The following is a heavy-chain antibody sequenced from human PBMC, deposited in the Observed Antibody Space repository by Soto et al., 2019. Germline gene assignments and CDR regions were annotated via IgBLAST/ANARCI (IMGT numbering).Heavy chain of an antibody. CDR3: TRVTFTPNWFDS. CDR2: VYYRGSI. Sequence: SETLSLTCTVSGDSIVSPDYCCVWIRQSPGRGLEWIGYVYYRGSIYYTPSFESRVSISVDTSKNQFSLRLTSVTAADSAMYFCTRVTFTPNWFDSWGQGILVTVSS. J-gene: IGHJ5*01. V-gene: IGHV4-30-4*01. CDR1: GDSIVSPDYC. D-gene: IGHD2-15*01.